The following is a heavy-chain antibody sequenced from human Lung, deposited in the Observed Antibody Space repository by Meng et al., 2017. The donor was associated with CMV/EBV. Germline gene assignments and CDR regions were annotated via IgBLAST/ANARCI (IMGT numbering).Heavy chain of an antibody. V-gene: IGHV1-8*03. CDR1: GYTFTSHD. Sequence: ASVXVSXKASGYTFTSHDINWVRQAPGQGLEWMGWVNPNMGNTGYAQKFQGRVTISTNTATSTAYMELSNLRSDDTAVYYCTRSFPRRTERTMHWFDPWGQRTLVTVSS. D-gene: IGHD1-1*01. J-gene: IGHJ5*01. CDR3: TRSFPRRTERTMHWFDP. CDR2: VNPNMGNT.